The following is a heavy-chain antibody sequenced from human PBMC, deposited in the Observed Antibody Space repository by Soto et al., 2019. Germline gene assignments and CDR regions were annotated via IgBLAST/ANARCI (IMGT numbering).Heavy chain of an antibody. Sequence: PGESPKISCTNFEDSLTSYWNGWVRKMPGKSLEWMGVIYPGDSDTRYSPTFQRQVTISADKSMSTAYLQWSSLKASDSAMYYCARHGGYYYDSSGAFDIWGQGTMATV. CDR1: EDSLTSYW. CDR2: IYPGDSDT. J-gene: IGHJ3*02. V-gene: IGHV5-51*01. D-gene: IGHD3-22*01. CDR3: ARHGGYYYDSSGAFDI.